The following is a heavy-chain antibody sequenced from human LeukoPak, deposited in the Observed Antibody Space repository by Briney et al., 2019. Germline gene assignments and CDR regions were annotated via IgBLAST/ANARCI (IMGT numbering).Heavy chain of an antibody. CDR1: GFTFSNHW. Sequence: SGGSLRLSCAASGFTFSNHWMNWVRQAPGKGLEWVANIKQGGSEIYYVDSVKGRFTISRDDAKNSLYLQMNSLRDEDTAVYYCARGRGDYWGQGTLVTVSS. J-gene: IGHJ4*02. CDR3: ARGRGDY. CDR2: IKQGGSEI. V-gene: IGHV3-7*01.